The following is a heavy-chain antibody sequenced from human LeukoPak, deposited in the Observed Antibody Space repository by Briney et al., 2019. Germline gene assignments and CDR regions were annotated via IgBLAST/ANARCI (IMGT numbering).Heavy chain of an antibody. J-gene: IGHJ4*02. V-gene: IGHV3-23*01. CDR2: ISAGGTST. Sequence: GGSLRLSCAASGFTFSSSAMSWVRQAPGKGLEWVSAISAGGTSTYYADSVKGRFTISRDNSKNTLYLQMNSLRAEDTAIYYCAKGGRTWELDSSGQGTLVAVSP. D-gene: IGHD1-26*01. CDR1: GFTFSSSA. CDR3: AKGGRTWELDS.